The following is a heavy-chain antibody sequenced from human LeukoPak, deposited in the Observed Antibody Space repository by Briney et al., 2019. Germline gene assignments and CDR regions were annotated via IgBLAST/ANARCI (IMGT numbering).Heavy chain of an antibody. D-gene: IGHD3-10*01. CDR1: GYTFTSYD. CDR3: ARVPITMVRGVTSPHFDY. CDR2: INPNSGGT. J-gene: IGHJ4*02. V-gene: IGHV1-2*06. Sequence: ASVKVSCKASGYTFTSYDINWVRQATGQGLEWMGRINPNSGGTNYAQKFQGRVTMTRDTSISTAYMELSRLRSDDTAVYYCARVPITMVRGVTSPHFDYWGQGTLVTVSS.